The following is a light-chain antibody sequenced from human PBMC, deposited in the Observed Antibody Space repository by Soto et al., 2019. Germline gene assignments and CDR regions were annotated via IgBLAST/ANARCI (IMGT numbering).Light chain of an antibody. CDR3: QQFDKLIT. Sequence: EIVLTQSPATLSLSPGERATLSCGASQTISNNFLAWYQQRPGLAPRLLIYDASKRAAGIPDRFSGSGSGTDFTLTISRLEPEDFAVYYCQQFDKLITFGGGTKVEI. J-gene: IGKJ4*01. CDR2: DAS. CDR1: QTISNNF. V-gene: IGKV3D-20*01.